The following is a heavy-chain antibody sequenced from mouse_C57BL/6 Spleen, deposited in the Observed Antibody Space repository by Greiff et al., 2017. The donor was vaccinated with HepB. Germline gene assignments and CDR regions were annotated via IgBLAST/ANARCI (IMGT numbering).Heavy chain of an antibody. Sequence: EVHLVESGGGLVKPGGSLKLSCAASGFTFSSYAMSWVRQTPEKRLEWVATISDGGSYTYYPDNVKGRFTISRDKAKNNLYLQMSHLKSEDTAMYYCASIYDYDGYYFDYWGQGTTLTVSS. CDR2: ISDGGSYT. CDR3: ASIYDYDGYYFDY. V-gene: IGHV5-4*01. D-gene: IGHD2-4*01. J-gene: IGHJ2*01. CDR1: GFTFSSYA.